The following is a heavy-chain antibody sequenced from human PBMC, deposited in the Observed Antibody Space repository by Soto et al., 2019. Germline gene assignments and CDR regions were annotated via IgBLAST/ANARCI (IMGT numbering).Heavy chain of an antibody. J-gene: IGHJ4*02. V-gene: IGHV3-15*07. CDR3: TADLPGGYSNFFDY. Sequence: EVQVVESGGGLVKPGGSLRLSCAASGLSFIDAWMNWVRQAPGKGLEWVGRIKSKPAGGTTDYAAPVKGRFTISRDDSKNTVYLQMSSLKTDDTAVYFCTADLPGGYSNFFDYWCQGTLVTVSS. CDR1: GLSFIDAW. CDR2: IKSKPAGGTT. D-gene: IGHD4-4*01.